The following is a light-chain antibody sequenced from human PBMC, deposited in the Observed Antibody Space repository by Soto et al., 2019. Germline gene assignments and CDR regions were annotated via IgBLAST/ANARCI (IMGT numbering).Light chain of an antibody. V-gene: IGKV3D-20*02. CDR3: QQRSSWPIT. Sequence: EIVMTQSPATLSLSPGERATLSCRASQSVSNNYLAWYQQKPGQAPRLLIYGASNRATGIPDRFSGSGSGTDFTLTISSLEPEDFAIYYCQQRSSWPITFGPGTKVDIK. J-gene: IGKJ3*01. CDR2: GAS. CDR1: QSVSNNY.